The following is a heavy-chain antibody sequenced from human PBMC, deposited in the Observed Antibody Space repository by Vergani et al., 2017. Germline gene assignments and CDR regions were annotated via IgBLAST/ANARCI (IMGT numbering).Heavy chain of an antibody. D-gene: IGHD2-2*01. CDR2: IYKSGTT. Sequence: QVQLQESGPGLVKPPGTLSLTCAVSGVSISSNNCWTWVRQPPGKGLEWIGYIYKSGTTYYTPSLKSRVNISVDTSRSQFSLKLMSVTAADTALYYCARADCSGSSCYGGEGSYSIMDVWGQGTTVTVSS. CDR1: GVSISSNNC. CDR3: ARADCSGSSCYGGEGSYSIMDV. J-gene: IGHJ6*02. V-gene: IGHV4-4*03.